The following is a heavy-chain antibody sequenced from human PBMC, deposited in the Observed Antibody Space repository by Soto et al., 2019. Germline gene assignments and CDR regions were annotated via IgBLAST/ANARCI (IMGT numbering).Heavy chain of an antibody. Sequence: GESLKISCKGSGYYFTSYWIGWVRQMPGKGLEWMGIIFPGDSDTRYSPSFQGQVTISADKSISTAYLQWSSLKASDTAMYYCARRGYYYYGSSGYSYGMDVWGQGTTVTVSS. V-gene: IGHV5-51*01. CDR2: IFPGDSDT. CDR3: ARRGYYYYGSSGYSYGMDV. D-gene: IGHD3-22*01. CDR1: GYYFTSYW. J-gene: IGHJ6*02.